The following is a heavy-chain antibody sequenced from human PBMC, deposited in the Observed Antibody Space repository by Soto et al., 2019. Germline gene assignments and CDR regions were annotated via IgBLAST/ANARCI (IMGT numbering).Heavy chain of an antibody. CDR2: IYYSGST. CDR1: GGSISSYY. CDR3: ATQLGGQQLVPYYYYMDV. Sequence: SETLSLTCTVSGGSISSYYWSWIRQPPGKGLEWIGYIYYSGSTNYNPSLKSRVTISVDTSKNQFSLKLSSVTAADTAVYYCATQLGGQQLVPYYYYMDVWGKGTTVTVSS. V-gene: IGHV4-59*01. J-gene: IGHJ6*03. D-gene: IGHD6-13*01.